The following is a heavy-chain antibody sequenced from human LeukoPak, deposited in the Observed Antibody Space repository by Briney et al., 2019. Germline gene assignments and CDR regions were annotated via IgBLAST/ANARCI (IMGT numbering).Heavy chain of an antibody. D-gene: IGHD4-23*01. CDR1: GGSISGYY. Sequence: SETLSLTCTVSGGSISGYYWSWIRQPPGKGLEWIGYIYYSGSTNYNPSLKSRVTISVDTSKNQFSLKLSSVTAADTAVYYCARGDELRWPFDYWGQGTLVTVSS. J-gene: IGHJ4*02. CDR2: IYYSGST. CDR3: ARGDELRWPFDY. V-gene: IGHV4-59*01.